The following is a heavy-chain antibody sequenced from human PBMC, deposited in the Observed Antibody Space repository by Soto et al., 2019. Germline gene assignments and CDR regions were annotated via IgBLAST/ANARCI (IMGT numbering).Heavy chain of an antibody. CDR1: GYTFTSYY. CDR3: ARDLDFGVVSGAFDP. CDR2: INPSGGST. D-gene: IGHD3-3*01. V-gene: IGHV1-46*01. Sequence: VKVSCKASGYTFTSYYMHWVRQAPGQGLEWMGIINPSGGSTSYAQKFQGRVTMTRDTSTSTVYMELSSLRSEDTAVYYCARDLDFGVVSGAFDPWGQGTLVTVSS. J-gene: IGHJ5*02.